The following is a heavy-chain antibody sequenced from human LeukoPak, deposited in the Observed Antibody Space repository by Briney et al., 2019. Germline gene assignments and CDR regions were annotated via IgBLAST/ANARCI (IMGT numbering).Heavy chain of an antibody. V-gene: IGHV4-39*07. D-gene: IGHD6-19*01. J-gene: IGHJ4*02. Sequence: SETLSLTCTVSGGSVSSSSYYWGWIRQPPGEGLEWIGSIYYSGSTYYNPSLKSRVTISVDTSKDQFSLKLSSVTAADTAVYYCARGGTGSGLDYWGQGTLVTVSS. CDR1: GGSVSSSSYY. CDR2: IYYSGST. CDR3: ARGGTGSGLDY.